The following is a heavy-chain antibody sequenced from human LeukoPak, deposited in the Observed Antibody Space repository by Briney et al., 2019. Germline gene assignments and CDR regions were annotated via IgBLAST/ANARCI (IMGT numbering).Heavy chain of an antibody. J-gene: IGHJ5*02. CDR2: IDPSDSYT. V-gene: IGHV5-10-1*01. CDR3: ARQALFSSTSLYWFDP. D-gene: IGHD2-2*01. CDR1: GYSFTSYW. Sequence: GESLRISCKGSGYSFTSYWISWVRQMPGKGREWMGRIDPSDSYTNYSPSFQGHVTISADKSISTAYLQWSSLKASDTAMYYCARQALFSSTSLYWFDPWGQGTLVTVSS.